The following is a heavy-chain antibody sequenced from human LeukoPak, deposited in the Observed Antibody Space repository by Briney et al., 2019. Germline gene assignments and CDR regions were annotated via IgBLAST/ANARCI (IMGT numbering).Heavy chain of an antibody. CDR1: GYSFTSYW. CDR3: AREGSWNSGYADAFDI. Sequence: GESLKISCKSSGYSFTSYWIGWVRQMPGKGLEWMGIIYPRDSDTRYSPSFQGQVTFSADKSISTAYLQWSSLKASDSAMYYCAREGSWNSGYADAFDIWGQGTMVTVSS. D-gene: IGHD5-12*01. V-gene: IGHV5-51*01. CDR2: IYPRDSDT. J-gene: IGHJ3*02.